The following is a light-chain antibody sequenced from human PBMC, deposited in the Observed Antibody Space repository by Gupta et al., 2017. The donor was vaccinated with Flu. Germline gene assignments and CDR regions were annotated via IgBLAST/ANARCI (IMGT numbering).Light chain of an antibody. V-gene: IGKV1-39*01. Sequence: IQITPSPSSLSASVGDRVIITCRASQSIGTSLNWYQQKPGKAPNLLIFEASAFQSGAPSTFSGRGSGTDFSLTIIRIQPEDFATYQCQKSEELAWTFGQGTKVEIK. CDR3: QKSEELAWT. CDR2: EAS. J-gene: IGKJ1*01. CDR1: QSIGTS.